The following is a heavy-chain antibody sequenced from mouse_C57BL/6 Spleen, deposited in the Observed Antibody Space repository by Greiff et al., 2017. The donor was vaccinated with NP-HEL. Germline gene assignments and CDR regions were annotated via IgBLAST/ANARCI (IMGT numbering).Heavy chain of an antibody. CDR1: GYTFTSYW. CDR2: IDPSDSET. J-gene: IGHJ4*01. D-gene: IGHD1-1*01. V-gene: IGHV1-52*01. Sequence: QVHVKQPGAELVRPGSSVKLSCKASGYTFTSYWMHWVKQRPIQGLEWIGNIDPSDSETHYNQKFKDKATLTVDKSSSTAYMQLSSLTSEDSAVYYCARSYYGSRSYAMDYWGQGTSVTVSS. CDR3: ARSYYGSRSYAMDY.